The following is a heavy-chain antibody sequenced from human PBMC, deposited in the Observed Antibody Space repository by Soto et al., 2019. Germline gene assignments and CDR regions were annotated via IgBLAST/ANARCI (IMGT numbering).Heavy chain of an antibody. Sequence: LSLTCAVSGGSISSSNWWSRVRQPPGKGLEWIGEIYHSGSTNYNPSLKSRVTISVDKFKNQFSLKLSSVTAADTAVYYCARQIYDSSGYLDYWGQGTLVTVSS. CDR2: IYHSGST. J-gene: IGHJ4*02. CDR1: GGSISSSNW. CDR3: ARQIYDSSGYLDY. D-gene: IGHD3-22*01. V-gene: IGHV4-4*02.